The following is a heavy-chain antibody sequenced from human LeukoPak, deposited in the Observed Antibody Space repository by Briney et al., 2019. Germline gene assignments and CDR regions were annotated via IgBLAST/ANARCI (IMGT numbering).Heavy chain of an antibody. V-gene: IGHV3-7*01. CDR3: ARGGGIIRFGGQDV. Sequence: GGSLRLSCAASGFTFSDYWLSWVRQAPGKGLEWVANMNRDGSEKNYVDSMKGRITISRDNAKNSLYLQMNSLRVEDTAVYYCARGGGIIRFGGQDVWGQGTTVTVSS. CDR1: GFTFSDYW. CDR2: MNRDGSEK. J-gene: IGHJ6*02. D-gene: IGHD3-16*01.